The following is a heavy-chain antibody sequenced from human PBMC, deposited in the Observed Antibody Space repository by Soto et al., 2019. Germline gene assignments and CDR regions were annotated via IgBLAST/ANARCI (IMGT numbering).Heavy chain of an antibody. J-gene: IGHJ4*02. V-gene: IGHV5-51*03. D-gene: IGHD3-10*01. CDR1: GYRFTNFW. CDR3: ARRPSHGSGRWHLDY. Sequence: EVQLVQSGAEVRKPGESLKISCKGSGYRFTNFWIGWVRQMPGKGLEWMGIIYPGDSETRYRPSFQGQVTISVDKSISAAYLQWSSLQASDSAIYYCARRPSHGSGRWHLDYWGQGTLVTVSS. CDR2: IYPGDSET.